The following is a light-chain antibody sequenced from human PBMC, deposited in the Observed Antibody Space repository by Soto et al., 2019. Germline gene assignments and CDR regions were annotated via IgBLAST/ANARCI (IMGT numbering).Light chain of an antibody. J-gene: IGKJ5*01. V-gene: IGKV3-15*01. CDR3: QQYKNRPT. Sequence: EIMMTQSPATLSVSPGERATLSCRASQSVGSNLAWYQKKPGQAPRLLIYGASIRATGIPARFSGSGSGTDFTLTINSLQSEDLALFYCQQYKNRPTFGQGTRLEIK. CDR1: QSVGSN. CDR2: GAS.